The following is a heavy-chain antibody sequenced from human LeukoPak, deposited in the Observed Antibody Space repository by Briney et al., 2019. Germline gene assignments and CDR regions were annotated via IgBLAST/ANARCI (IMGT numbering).Heavy chain of an antibody. V-gene: IGHV4-34*01. D-gene: IGHD3-3*01. Sequence: SETLSLTCAVYGGSFSGYYWSWIRQPPGKGLEWIGEISHSGSTNYNPSLKSRVTISVDTSKNQFSLKLSSVTAADTAVYYCARGGRGDFWSGYSPNDYWGQGTLVTVSS. CDR2: ISHSGST. CDR3: ARGGRGDFWSGYSPNDY. J-gene: IGHJ4*02. CDR1: GGSFSGYY.